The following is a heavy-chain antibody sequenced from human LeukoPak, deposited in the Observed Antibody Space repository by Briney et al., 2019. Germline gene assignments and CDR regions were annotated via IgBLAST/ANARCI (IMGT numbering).Heavy chain of an antibody. J-gene: IGHJ3*02. CDR1: GFTVSNYW. D-gene: IGHD3-16*01. CDR3: ARDYAVGGSFDI. CDR2: ITSDGSST. Sequence: GGSLRLSCAASGFTVSNYWMHWVRQAPGEGLVWVSRITSDGSSTSHADSVKGRFTISRDNAKNTLYLEMNSLRAEDTAVYYCARDYAVGGSFDIWGQGKLVTVSS. V-gene: IGHV3-74*01.